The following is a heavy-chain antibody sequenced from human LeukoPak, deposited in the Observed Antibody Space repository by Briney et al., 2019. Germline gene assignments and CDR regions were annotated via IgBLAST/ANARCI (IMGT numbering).Heavy chain of an antibody. CDR3: AKSKKLETEVGYYFDY. J-gene: IGHJ4*02. V-gene: IGHV3-30*02. Sequence: PGGSLRLSCAASGFTFSSYGMHWVRQAPGKGLEWVAFIRYDGSNKYYADSVKGRFTISRDNSKNTLYLQMNSLRAEDTAAYYCAKSKKLETEVGYYFDYWGQGTLVTVSS. CDR2: IRYDGSNK. D-gene: IGHD1-26*01. CDR1: GFTFSSYG.